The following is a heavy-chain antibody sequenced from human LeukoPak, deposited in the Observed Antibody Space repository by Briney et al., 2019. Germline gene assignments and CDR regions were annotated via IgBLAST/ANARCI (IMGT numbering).Heavy chain of an antibody. CDR2: IIPIFGTA. D-gene: IGHD2-2*02. V-gene: IGHV1-69*13. CDR1: GGTFSSYA. CDR3: ARLYCSSTSCYKGAFDI. Sequence: ASVKVSCKASGGTFSSYAISWVRQAPGQGLEWMGGIIPIFGTANYAQKFQGRVTITADESTSTAYMELSSLRSEDTAVYYCARLYCSSTSCYKGAFDIWGQGTMVTVSS. J-gene: IGHJ3*02.